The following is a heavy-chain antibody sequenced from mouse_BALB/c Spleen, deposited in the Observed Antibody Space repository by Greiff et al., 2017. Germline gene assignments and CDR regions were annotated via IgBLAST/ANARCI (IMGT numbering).Heavy chain of an antibody. CDR1: GYTFTSYW. J-gene: IGHJ4*01. D-gene: IGHD3-3*01. CDR2: IYPGNSDT. V-gene: IGHV1-5*01. CDR3: TREGGYAMDY. Sequence: VHVKQSGTVLARPGASVKMSCKASGYTFTSYWMHWVKQRPGQGLEWIGAIYPGNSDTSYNQKFKGKGKLTAVTSTSTAYMELSSLTNEDSAVYYCTREGGYAMDYWGQGTSVTVSS.